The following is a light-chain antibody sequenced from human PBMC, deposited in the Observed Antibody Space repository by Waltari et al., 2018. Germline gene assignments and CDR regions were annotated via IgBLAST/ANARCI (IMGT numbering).Light chain of an antibody. CDR1: QDISRY. V-gene: IGKV1D-12*01. CDR3: LQVSNFPIT. Sequence: DIQMTQSPSSVSASLGDRVTITCRASQDISRYLAWYQQTPGRSPKLLIFDTSSLQSGVPSRFSCSGSGTDFTLTISSLQPEDCATYYCLQVSNFPITFGQGTRLEIK. J-gene: IGKJ5*01. CDR2: DTS.